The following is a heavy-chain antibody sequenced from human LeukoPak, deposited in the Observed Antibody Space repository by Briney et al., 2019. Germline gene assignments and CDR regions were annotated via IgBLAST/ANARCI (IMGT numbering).Heavy chain of an antibody. CDR3: ARGGYGSGSYYNWDFDY. J-gene: IGHJ4*02. CDR1: GFTFSSYE. Sequence: GGSLRLSCAASGFTFSSYEMNWVRQAPGKGLEWVSYISSSGSTMYYADSVKGRFTISRDNAKNSLYLQMNSLRAEDTAVYYCARGGYGSGSYYNWDFDYWGQGTLVTVSS. D-gene: IGHD3-10*01. CDR2: ISSSGSTM. V-gene: IGHV3-48*03.